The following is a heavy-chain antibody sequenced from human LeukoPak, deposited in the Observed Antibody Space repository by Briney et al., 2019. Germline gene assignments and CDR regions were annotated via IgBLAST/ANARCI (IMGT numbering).Heavy chain of an antibody. CDR2: INPNSGGT. CDR3: ARDPSAMIHA. J-gene: IGHJ5*02. V-gene: IGHV1-2*02. Sequence: ASVKVSCKASGYTFTDDYIHWVRQAPGQGLEWMGWINPNSGGTNYAQKFQGRVTMTRDTSISTAYMELSRLRSDDTAVYYCARDPSAMIHAWGQGTLVTVSS. CDR1: GYTFTDDY. D-gene: IGHD2-2*01.